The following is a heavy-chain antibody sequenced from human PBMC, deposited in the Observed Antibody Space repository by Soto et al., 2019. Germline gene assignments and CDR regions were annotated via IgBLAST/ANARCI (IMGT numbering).Heavy chain of an antibody. CDR1: GGSISSGDYY. Sequence: TLSLTCTVSGGSISSGDYYWSWIRQPPGKGLEWIGYIYYSGSTYYNPSLKSRVTISVDTSKNQFSLKLSSVTAADTAVYYCALAPHYYDSSGYYSIGSYFDYWGQGTLVTVSS. CDR2: IYYSGST. CDR3: ALAPHYYDSSGYYSIGSYFDY. J-gene: IGHJ4*02. D-gene: IGHD3-22*01. V-gene: IGHV4-30-4*01.